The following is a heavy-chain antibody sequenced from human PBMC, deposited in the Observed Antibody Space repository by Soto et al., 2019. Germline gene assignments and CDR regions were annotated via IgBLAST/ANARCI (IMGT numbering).Heavy chain of an antibody. V-gene: IGHV2-5*02. D-gene: IGHD6-19*01. J-gene: IGHJ2*01. CDR2: IYWDDDK. CDR1: GFSLSTSGVG. CDR3: ARIIAVAGPYYWYFDL. Sequence: QITLKESGPPLVKPTQTLTLTCTFSGFSLSTSGVGVGWIRQPPGKALEWLALIYWDDDKRYSPSLKSRLTITKDTSKNQVVLTMTNMDPVDTATYYCARIIAVAGPYYWYFDLWGRGTLVTVSS.